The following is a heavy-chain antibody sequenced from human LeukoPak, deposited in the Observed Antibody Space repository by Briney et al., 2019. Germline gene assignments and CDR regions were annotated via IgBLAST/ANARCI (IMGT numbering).Heavy chain of an antibody. J-gene: IGHJ4*02. Sequence: ASVKVSCKVSGYTLTELSMHWVRQAPGKGLEWMGGFDPEDGETIYAQKFQGRVTMTEDTSTDTAYMELSGLRSEDTAVYHCAVSTTTVTVFDYWGQGTLVTVSS. V-gene: IGHV1-24*01. CDR3: AVSTTTVTVFDY. CDR1: GYTLTELS. D-gene: IGHD4-17*01. CDR2: FDPEDGET.